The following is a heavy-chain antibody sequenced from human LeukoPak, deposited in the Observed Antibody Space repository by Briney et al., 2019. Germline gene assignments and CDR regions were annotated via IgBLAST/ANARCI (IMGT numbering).Heavy chain of an antibody. D-gene: IGHD6-19*01. Sequence: GGSLRLSCAASGFTFSSYSMNWVRQAPGKGLEWVSSISSSSSYIYYADSVKGRFTISRDNSKNTLYLQMNSLRAEDTAVYYCARVPRMEQWLVPGPPHEYFQHWGQGTLVTVSS. CDR2: ISSSSSYI. CDR3: ARVPRMEQWLVPGPPHEYFQH. CDR1: GFTFSSYS. V-gene: IGHV3-21*01. J-gene: IGHJ1*01.